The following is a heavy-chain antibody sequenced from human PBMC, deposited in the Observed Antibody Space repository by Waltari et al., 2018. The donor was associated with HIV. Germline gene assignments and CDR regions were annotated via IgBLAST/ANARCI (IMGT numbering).Heavy chain of an antibody. CDR1: GFAFSACA. Sequence: EVQLVESGGGLVQPGGSLRVSRAPSGFAFSACAIHWVRQASGKGLEWVGRIRSRGNRYATAYGASVKGRFTVSRDDSKNTAYLQMNNLKTEDTAVYYCTRALAYWGQGTLVTVSP. CDR2: IRSRGNRYAT. J-gene: IGHJ4*02. D-gene: IGHD3-16*01. CDR3: TRALAY. V-gene: IGHV3-73*02.